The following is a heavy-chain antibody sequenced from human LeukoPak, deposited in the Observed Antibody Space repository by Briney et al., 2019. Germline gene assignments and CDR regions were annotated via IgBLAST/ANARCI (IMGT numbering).Heavy chain of an antibody. Sequence: GGSLRLSCAASAFTFSNYALHWVPQAPGRGLEWMAAISNDGSKQYYADSVKGLFTTSKENTRTTLYLQMNRLRAEDTAVYFWGGHFDRSGHYPIDDWGQGTLVTVSS. J-gene: IGHJ4*02. CDR2: ISNDGSKQ. CDR3: GGHFDRSGHYPIDD. D-gene: IGHD3-22*01. CDR1: AFTFSNYA. V-gene: IGHV3-30-3*01.